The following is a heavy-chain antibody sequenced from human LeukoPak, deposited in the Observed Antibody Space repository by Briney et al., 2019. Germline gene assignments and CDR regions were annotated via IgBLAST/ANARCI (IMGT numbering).Heavy chain of an antibody. D-gene: IGHD6-19*01. CDR1: GFTFSDHY. CDR3: ARVAYSSGSYYFDY. CDR2: TRNKANSYTT. V-gene: IGHV3-72*01. Sequence: PGGSLRLSCAASGFTFSDHYMDWVRQAPGKGLECVGRTRNKANSYTTEYAASVKGRFTISRDDSKNSLYLQMNSLKTEDTAVYYCARVAYSSGSYYFDYWGQGTLVTVSS. J-gene: IGHJ4*02.